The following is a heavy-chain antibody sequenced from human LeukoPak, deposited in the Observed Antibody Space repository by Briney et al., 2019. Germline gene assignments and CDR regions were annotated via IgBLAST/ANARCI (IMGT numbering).Heavy chain of an antibody. CDR1: GGSISSSNW. CDR3: ARAGWSAWGWFDP. J-gene: IGHJ5*02. CDR2: IYHSGST. Sequence: SGTLSLTCAVSGGSISSSNWWSWVRQPPGKGLEWIGEIYHSGSTNYNPSLKSRVTISVDKSKNQFSLKLSSVTAADTAVYYCARAGWSAWGWFDPWGQGTLVTVSS. D-gene: IGHD7-27*01. V-gene: IGHV4-4*02.